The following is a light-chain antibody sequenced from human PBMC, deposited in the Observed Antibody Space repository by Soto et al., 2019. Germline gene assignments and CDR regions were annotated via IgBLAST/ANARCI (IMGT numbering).Light chain of an antibody. V-gene: IGKV1-39*01. Sequence: DIQMTQSPSSLSASVRDRVTITCRASQTISTHLNWYQQKPGKAPKLLIYAASTLQSGVPSRFSGSGSGTDFTLTINSLQPEDFATYYCPQSRTIPYTFGQGTKLEIK. CDR2: AAS. CDR3: PQSRTIPYT. CDR1: QTISTH. J-gene: IGKJ2*01.